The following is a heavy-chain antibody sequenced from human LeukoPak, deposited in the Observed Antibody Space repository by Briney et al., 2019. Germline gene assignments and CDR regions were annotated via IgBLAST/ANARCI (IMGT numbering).Heavy chain of an antibody. CDR3: ARDRLERHFYYYGMDV. CDR1: GLTFSTYW. D-gene: IGHD1-1*01. CDR2: IKKDGSET. J-gene: IGHJ6*02. Sequence: GGSLRLSCAASGLTFSTYWMNWVRQAPGKGLEWVANIKKDGSETYYVDSVKGRFTISRDNAKNSMYLQMNSLRAEDTAVYYCARDRLERHFYYYGMDVWGQGTTVTVSS. V-gene: IGHV3-7*01.